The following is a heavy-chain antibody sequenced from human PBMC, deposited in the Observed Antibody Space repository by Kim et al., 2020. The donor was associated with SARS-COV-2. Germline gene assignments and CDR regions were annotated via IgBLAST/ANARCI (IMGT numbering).Heavy chain of an antibody. CDR1: GFTFSIYG. J-gene: IGHJ4*02. CDR3: VREGGGSDY. V-gene: IGHV3-7*03. Sequence: GGSLRLSCAASGFTFSIYGMSWVRQAPGKGLEWVADIRQDVSEKYYVDSVKCRFTISRDNAKNSLYLQMNSLRAEDTAGYYCVREGGGSDYWGQGTLVTVSS. D-gene: IGHD3-16*01. CDR2: IRQDVSEK.